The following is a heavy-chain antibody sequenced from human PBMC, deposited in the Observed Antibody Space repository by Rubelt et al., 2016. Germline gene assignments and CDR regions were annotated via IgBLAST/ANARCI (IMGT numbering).Heavy chain of an antibody. Sequence: GKGLEWVANIKQDGSEKYYVDSVKGRFTISRDNAKNSLYLQMNSLRAEDTAVYYCARDSRPCSSSCPDYWGQGTLVTVSS. CDR2: IKQDGSEK. V-gene: IGHV3-7*01. D-gene: IGHD6-13*01. CDR3: ARDSRPCSSSCPDY. J-gene: IGHJ4*02.